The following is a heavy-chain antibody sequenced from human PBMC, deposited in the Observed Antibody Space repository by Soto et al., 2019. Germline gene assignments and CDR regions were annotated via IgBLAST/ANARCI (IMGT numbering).Heavy chain of an antibody. CDR2: FYQSGST. Sequence: PSETLSLTCAVSGYSISSGYYWGWIRQPPGKGLEWIGSFYQSGSTYYNPSLKSRVTISVDTSKNQFSLKLRSVTAADTAVYYRARGTRYSYGYNWFDPWGQGTLVTVSS. CDR3: ARGTRYSYGYNWFDP. V-gene: IGHV4-38-2*01. D-gene: IGHD5-18*01. J-gene: IGHJ5*02. CDR1: GYSISSGYY.